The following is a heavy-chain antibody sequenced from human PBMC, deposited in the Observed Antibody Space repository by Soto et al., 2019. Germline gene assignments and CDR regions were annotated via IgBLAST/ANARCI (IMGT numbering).Heavy chain of an antibody. Sequence: PGESLKISCKGSGYSFTSYWIGWVRQMPGKGLEWMGIIYPGDSDTRYSPSFQGQVTISADKSISTAYLQWSSLKASDTAMYYCARQGAYYYDSSGCYLLYYFDYWDQGTLVTVSS. CDR2: IYPGDSDT. CDR1: GYSFTSYW. CDR3: ARQGAYYYDSSGCYLLYYFDY. D-gene: IGHD3-22*01. J-gene: IGHJ4*02. V-gene: IGHV5-51*01.